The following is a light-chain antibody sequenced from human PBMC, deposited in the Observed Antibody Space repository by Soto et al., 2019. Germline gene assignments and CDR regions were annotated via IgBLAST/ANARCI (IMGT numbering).Light chain of an antibody. J-gene: IGLJ1*01. V-gene: IGLV1-40*01. CDR2: GNK. CDR1: SSNIGAGYD. CDR3: QSYDSSLSVSYV. Sequence: QSVLTQPPSVSGAPGQRGTISCTGSSSNIGAGYDVHWYRQRPGTAPKLLIYGNKNRPSGVPDRFSGSKSGTSASLAITGLQAEDEADYYCQSYDSSLSVSYVFGTGTKVTVL.